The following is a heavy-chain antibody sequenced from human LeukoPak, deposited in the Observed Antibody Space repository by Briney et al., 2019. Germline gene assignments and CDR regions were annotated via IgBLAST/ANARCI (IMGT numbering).Heavy chain of an antibody. J-gene: IGHJ6*02. D-gene: IGHD2-21*01. V-gene: IGHV3-21*01. Sequence: GGSLRLSCAASGFTFSSHSMSWVRQAPGKGLEWVSFISSSRSYIYYPDSVKGRFTISRDNAKSSLYLQMNSLRAEDTAVYYCARDRLLFRDYYGMDVWGQGTTVTVSS. CDR3: ARDRLLFRDYYGMDV. CDR2: ISSSRSYI. CDR1: GFTFSSHS.